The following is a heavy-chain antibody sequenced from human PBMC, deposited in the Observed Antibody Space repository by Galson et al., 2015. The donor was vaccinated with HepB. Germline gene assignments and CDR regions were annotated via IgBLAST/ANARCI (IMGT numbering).Heavy chain of an antibody. J-gene: IGHJ5*02. D-gene: IGHD5-24*01. CDR1: GGSITTNTW. V-gene: IGHV4-4*02. Sequence: ETLSLTCAISGGSITTNTWWSWVRQPPGKGLEWIGEISHSGGTNYKSSLRGRVTILIDESKTQFSLKLTSVTAADTATYYCAKFTRDVNSSFFWFDPWGRGALVIVSS. CDR3: AKFTRDVNSSFFWFDP. CDR2: ISHSGGT.